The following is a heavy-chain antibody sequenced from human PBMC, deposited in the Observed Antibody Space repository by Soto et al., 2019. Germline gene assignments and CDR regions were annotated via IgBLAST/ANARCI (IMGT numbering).Heavy chain of an antibody. V-gene: IGHV3-23*01. CDR3: AKEGSSSLFLFDN. CDR1: GFSFSSYV. CDR2: ISGSSGTT. J-gene: IGHJ4*02. Sequence: GGSLRLSCAASGFSFSSYVMSWVRQAPGRGLEWVSAISGSSGTTYYAESVKGRFTISRDNSKNTLYLQMNSLRVEDTAVYYCAKEGSSSLFLFDNWGQGTLVTVSS. D-gene: IGHD6-6*01.